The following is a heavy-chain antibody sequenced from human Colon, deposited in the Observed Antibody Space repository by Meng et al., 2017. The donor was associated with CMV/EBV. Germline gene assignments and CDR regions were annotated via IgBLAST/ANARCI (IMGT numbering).Heavy chain of an antibody. D-gene: IGHD5-12*01. CDR3: ARGYDSARALYYDGMDV. Sequence: GESLKISCAASGFALSPYYMNWVRQAPGKGLEWVSAISSSSRNIYYADSVRGRFTISRDHAENSLSLQMNNLIADDTAIYYCARGYDSARALYYDGMDVWGQGTTVTVSS. J-gene: IGHJ6*02. CDR2: ISSSSRNI. V-gene: IGHV3-21*01. CDR1: GFALSPYY.